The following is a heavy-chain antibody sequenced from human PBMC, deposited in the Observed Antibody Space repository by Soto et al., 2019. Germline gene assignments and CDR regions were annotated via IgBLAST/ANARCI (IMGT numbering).Heavy chain of an antibody. CDR1: GITFNNYW. CDR2: IKQDGSEK. V-gene: IGHV3-7*05. J-gene: IGHJ4*02. D-gene: IGHD3-10*01. Sequence: GGSLRLSCAASGITFNNYWMSWVRQAPGKGLEWVATIKQDGSEKYYVDSVKGRFTISRDNAKNSLYLQMNSPRAEDTAVYYCARDLAGSPSTADYWGQGTLVTVSS. CDR3: ARDLAGSPSTADY.